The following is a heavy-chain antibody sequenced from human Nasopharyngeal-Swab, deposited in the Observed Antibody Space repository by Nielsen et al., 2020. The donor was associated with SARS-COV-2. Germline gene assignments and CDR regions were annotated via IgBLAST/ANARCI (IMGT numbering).Heavy chain of an antibody. J-gene: IGHJ4*02. CDR2: ISSSSSYI. CDR1: GFTFSSYS. D-gene: IGHD1-7*01. Sequence: GESLKISCAASGFTFSSYSMNWVRQAPGKGLEWVSSISSSSSYIYYADSVKGRFTISRDNSKNTLYLQMNSLRAEDTAVYYCARALHQYNWNYLYYWGQGTLVTVSS. CDR3: ARALHQYNWNYLYY. V-gene: IGHV3-21*01.